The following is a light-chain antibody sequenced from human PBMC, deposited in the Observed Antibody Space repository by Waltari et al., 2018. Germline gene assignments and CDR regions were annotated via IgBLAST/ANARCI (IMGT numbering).Light chain of an antibody. CDR1: QSVSNH. CDR2: GSS. CDR3: QQYSNWPLT. Sequence: EIVLTQSPATLSLSPGEKATLSCRASQSVSNHLAWYQQQPGQAPRLLIRGSSSRATGIPERFSGSGFGTDFTLTISSLGPEDFALYYCQQYSNWPLTFGGGTKVEIK. J-gene: IGKJ4*01. V-gene: IGKV3-15*01.